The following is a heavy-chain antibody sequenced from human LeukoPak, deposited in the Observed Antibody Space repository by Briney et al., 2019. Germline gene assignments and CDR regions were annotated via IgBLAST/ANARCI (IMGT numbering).Heavy chain of an antibody. Sequence: GSLRLSCAASGFTFSSYAMSWVRQAPGKGLEWVSAISGSGGSTYYADSVKGRFTISRDNSKNTLYLQMNSLRAEDTAVYHCARYQLLYNDAFDIWGQGTMVTVSS. D-gene: IGHD2-2*02. CDR3: ARYQLLYNDAFDI. J-gene: IGHJ3*02. V-gene: IGHV3-23*01. CDR1: GFTFSSYA. CDR2: ISGSGGST.